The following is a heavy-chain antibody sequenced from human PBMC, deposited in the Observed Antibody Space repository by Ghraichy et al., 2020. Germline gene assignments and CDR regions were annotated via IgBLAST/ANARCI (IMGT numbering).Heavy chain of an antibody. D-gene: IGHD3-10*01. J-gene: IGHJ3*02. CDR2: IHYSGTA. V-gene: IGHV4-31*03. CDR3: ARDRRFGGKDAFDI. Sequence: SETLSLTCTVSGGSISSDIYFWSWIRQLPGKGLEWIAYIHYSGTAYYNPSLESRLTMSVDTSKKQFSLKLSSVAAADMAVYYCARDRRFGGKDAFDIWGQGTMVTVSS. CDR1: GGSISSDIYF.